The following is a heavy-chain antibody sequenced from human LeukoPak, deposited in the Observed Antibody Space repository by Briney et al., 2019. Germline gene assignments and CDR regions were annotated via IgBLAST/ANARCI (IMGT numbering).Heavy chain of an antibody. CDR3: AKGPRTVRFGDRHKGIFDY. V-gene: IGHV3-30*18. D-gene: IGHD3-10*01. J-gene: IGHJ4*02. CDR2: ISYDGSNK. Sequence: GGSLRLSCAASGFTFSNYGMHWVRQAPGKGLEWVAVISYDGSNKHYADSVKGRFTISRDNSKNTLYLQMNSLRAEDTAVYYCAKGPRTVRFGDRHKGIFDYWGQGTLVTVSS. CDR1: GFTFSNYG.